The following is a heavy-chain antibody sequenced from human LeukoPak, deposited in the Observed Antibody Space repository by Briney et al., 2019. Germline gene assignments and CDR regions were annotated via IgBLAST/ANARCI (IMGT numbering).Heavy chain of an antibody. D-gene: IGHD6-19*01. CDR1: GFTFTTYA. J-gene: IGHJ4*02. Sequence: GGSLRLSCAASGFTFTTYAMSWVRQAPGKGLEWASAISGSGARTYYADSVRGRFTISRDNSKKAMYLQMNSLRAEDTAVYYCAKDTPDDITVAAPYFDYWGQGTLVTVSS. V-gene: IGHV3-23*01. CDR2: ISGSGART. CDR3: AKDTPDDITVAAPYFDY.